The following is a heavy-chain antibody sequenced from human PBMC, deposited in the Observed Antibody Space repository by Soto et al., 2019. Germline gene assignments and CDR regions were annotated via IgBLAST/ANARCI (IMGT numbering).Heavy chain of an antibody. D-gene: IGHD5-18*01. Sequence: EVQLVESGGGLVQPGGSLRLSCAVSGFTSDDYAMHWVRQTPGKGLEWVSGISWNSGSVDYADSVKGRFTISRDNAKNSLYLQMNSLRADDTALYYCTKGFYRFGYGIGFYYGMDVWGQGTTVTVSS. CDR3: TKGFYRFGYGIGFYYGMDV. J-gene: IGHJ6*02. CDR2: ISWNSGSV. CDR1: GFTSDDYA. V-gene: IGHV3-9*02.